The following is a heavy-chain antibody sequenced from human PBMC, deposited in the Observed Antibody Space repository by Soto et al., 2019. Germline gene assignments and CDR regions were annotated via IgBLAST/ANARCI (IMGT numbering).Heavy chain of an antibody. CDR1: GYSFTSYW. V-gene: IGHV5-51*01. J-gene: IGHJ6*02. CDR2: IYPGDSDT. D-gene: IGHD3-22*01. CDR3: ARLRGYYDSRGYSEAYYGMDV. Sequence: GSLKISCKGSGYSFTSYWIGWVRQMRGKGLEWMGIIYPGDSDTRYSPSFQGQVAISADKSISTAYLQWSSLKASDTAMYYCARLRGYYDSRGYSEAYYGMDVWGQGTTVTVSS.